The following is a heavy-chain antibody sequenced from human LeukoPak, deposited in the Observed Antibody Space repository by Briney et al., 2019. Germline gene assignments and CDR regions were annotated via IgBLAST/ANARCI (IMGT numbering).Heavy chain of an antibody. CDR1: GFTFSSYG. J-gene: IGHJ6*03. CDR2: IWYDGSNK. Sequence: GRSLRLSCAASGFTFSSYGMHWVRQAPGKGLEWVAVIWYDGSNKYYADSVKGRFTISRDNSKNTLYMQMNSLRAEDTAVYYCAKDQYRYSSGAVYMDVWGKGTTVTVSS. V-gene: IGHV3-33*06. D-gene: IGHD6-19*01. CDR3: AKDQYRYSSGAVYMDV.